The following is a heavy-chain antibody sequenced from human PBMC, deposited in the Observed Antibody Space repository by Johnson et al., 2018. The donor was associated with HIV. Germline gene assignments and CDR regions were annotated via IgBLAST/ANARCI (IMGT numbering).Heavy chain of an antibody. CDR2: INQDGSQQ. V-gene: IGHV3-7*03. CDR3: AKMTTVTPLLRFDAFYI. D-gene: IGHD4-11*01. Sequence: RQAPGKGLEWVANINQDGSQQNHVDSVRGRFTISRDNSKNTLYLQMNSLRAEDTAVYYCAKMTTVTPLLRFDAFYIWGQGTMVTVSS. J-gene: IGHJ3*02.